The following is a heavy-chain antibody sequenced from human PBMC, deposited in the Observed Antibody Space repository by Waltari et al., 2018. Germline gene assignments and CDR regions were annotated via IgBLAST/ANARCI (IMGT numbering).Heavy chain of an antibody. CDR3: ARFGVSRYCSGGSCYDY. CDR1: GYTFTGYY. Sequence: QVQLVQSGAEVKKPGASVKVSCKASGYTFTGYYMHWVRQAPGQGLEWMGWINPNSGGTNYAQKFQGRGTMTRDTSISTAYMELSRLRSDDTAVYYCARFGVSRYCSGGSCYDYWGQGTLVTVSS. D-gene: IGHD2-15*01. CDR2: INPNSGGT. J-gene: IGHJ4*02. V-gene: IGHV1-2*02.